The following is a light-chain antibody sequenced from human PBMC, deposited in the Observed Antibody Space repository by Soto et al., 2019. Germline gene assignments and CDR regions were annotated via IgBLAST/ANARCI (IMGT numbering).Light chain of an antibody. CDR3: QTWGTGIVV. CDR1: SGHSNYA. Sequence: QPVLTQSPSASASLGASVKLTCTLSSGHSNYAIAWHQQQPEKGPRYLMKLHSDGSHSKGDGIPDRFSGSSSGAERYLTISSLQSEDEAEYYCQTWGTGIVVFGGGTQLTVL. J-gene: IGLJ2*01. V-gene: IGLV4-69*02. CDR2: LHSDGSH.